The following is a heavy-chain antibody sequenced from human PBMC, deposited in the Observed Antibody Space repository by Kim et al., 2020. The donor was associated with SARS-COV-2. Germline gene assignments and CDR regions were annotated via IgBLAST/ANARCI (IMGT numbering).Heavy chain of an antibody. D-gene: IGHD2-2*01. Sequence: TRVTISVDTSKNQFSLKLSSVTAADTAVYYCARGRAGYCSSTSCPSWYFDLWGRGTLVTVSS. CDR3: ARGRAGYCSSTSCPSWYFDL. J-gene: IGHJ2*01. V-gene: IGHV4-31*02.